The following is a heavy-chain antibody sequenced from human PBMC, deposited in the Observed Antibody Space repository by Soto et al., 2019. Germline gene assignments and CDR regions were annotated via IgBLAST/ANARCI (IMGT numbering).Heavy chain of an antibody. CDR2: VSASGGTT. J-gene: IGHJ4*02. CDR1: GFTFSSYA. Sequence: EVQVLESGGGLVQPGGSLRLSCVASGFTFSSYAMSWVRQAPGKGLEWVSAVSASGGTTYYANSVQGRFTVSRDNSRNTLYLQMSSLRVEDAAIYYCAKDRTSWHTGGFDYWGQGTLVTVSS. V-gene: IGHV3-23*01. CDR3: AKDRTSWHTGGFDY. D-gene: IGHD6-13*01.